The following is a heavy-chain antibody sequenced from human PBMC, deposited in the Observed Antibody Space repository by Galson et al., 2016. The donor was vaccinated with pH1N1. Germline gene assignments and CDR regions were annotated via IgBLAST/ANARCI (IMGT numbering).Heavy chain of an antibody. CDR1: GFIFSDYW. Sequence: SLRLSCAASGFIFSDYWMSWVRQAPGKGLEWVAKINQDGSRKHYVDSMKGRCTISRDNAENSLSLQMNSLRVEDTALHYCATEDYYTSLYWGQGILVTVSS. CDR2: INQDGSRK. D-gene: IGHD1-26*01. CDR3: ATEDYYTSLY. V-gene: IGHV3-7*01. J-gene: IGHJ4*02.